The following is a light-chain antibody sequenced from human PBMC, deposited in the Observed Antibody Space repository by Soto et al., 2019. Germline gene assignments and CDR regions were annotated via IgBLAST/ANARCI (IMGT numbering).Light chain of an antibody. CDR2: GAS. V-gene: IGKV3-20*01. J-gene: IGKJ1*01. Sequence: EIVLTQSPGTLSLSPGERVTLSCRASQRVTNSYLAWNQQKPGQAPRLLIYGASSRATGIPDRFSGGGSGTDFTLTIITLEPEDFAVYNCQQYGSSPLTFGQGTKVDIK. CDR1: QRVTNSY. CDR3: QQYGSSPLT.